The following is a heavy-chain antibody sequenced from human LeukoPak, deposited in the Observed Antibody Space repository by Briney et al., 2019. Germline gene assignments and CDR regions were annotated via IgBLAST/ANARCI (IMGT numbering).Heavy chain of an antibody. Sequence: GESLQISCKHSEYSFPNYCIGWVRQMPGKGLEWMGIIYPGDSDTRYSPSFQGQVTISADKSISTAYLQWSSLKASDTAMYYCARRGDDSSGYYSLGAFDIWGQGTMVTVSS. V-gene: IGHV5-51*01. CDR1: EYSFPNYC. J-gene: IGHJ3*02. D-gene: IGHD3-22*01. CDR2: IYPGDSDT. CDR3: ARRGDDSSGYYSLGAFDI.